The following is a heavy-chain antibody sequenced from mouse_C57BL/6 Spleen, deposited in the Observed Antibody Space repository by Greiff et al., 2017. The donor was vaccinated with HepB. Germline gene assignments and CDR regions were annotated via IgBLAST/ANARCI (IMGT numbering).Heavy chain of an antibody. CDR2: ISSGSSTI. CDR1: GFTFSDYG. CDR3: ATGYYDYDGFAY. V-gene: IGHV5-17*01. Sequence: EVMLVESGGGLVKPGGSLKLSCAASGFTFSDYGMHWVRQAPEKGLEWVAYISSGSSTIYYADTVKGRFTISRDNAKNTLFLQMTSLRSEDTAMYYCATGYYDYDGFAYWGQGTLVTVSA. D-gene: IGHD2-4*01. J-gene: IGHJ3*01.